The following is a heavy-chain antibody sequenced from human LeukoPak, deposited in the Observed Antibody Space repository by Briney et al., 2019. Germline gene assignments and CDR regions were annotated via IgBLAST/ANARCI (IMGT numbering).Heavy chain of an antibody. CDR1: GFTFSSYE. J-gene: IGHJ4*02. D-gene: IGHD3-10*01. CDR2: ISSSGRTI. Sequence: GGSLRLSCAASGFTFSSYEMNWVRQAPGKGLEWVSFISSSGRTIYYADSVKGPFTISRDNAKNSLYLQMNSLRAEDTAVYYCAREAQSITMVRGTYDYWGQGTLVSVSS. V-gene: IGHV3-48*03. CDR3: AREAQSITMVRGTYDY.